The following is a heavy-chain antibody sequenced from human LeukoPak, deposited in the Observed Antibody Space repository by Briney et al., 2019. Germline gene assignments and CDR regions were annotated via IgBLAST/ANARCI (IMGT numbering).Heavy chain of an antibody. J-gene: IGHJ4*02. CDR2: LRYTGET. V-gene: IGHV3-48*01. CDR1: GFTFSQYS. D-gene: IGHD2-15*01. CDR3: ARRRAATHYFDY. Sequence: GGSLRLSCAASGFTFSQYSINWVRQAPGKGLEWVSHLRYTGETFYADSVKGRFTISRDNSKNTLYLQMNSLRAEDTAVYYCARRRAATHYFDYWGQGTLVTVSS.